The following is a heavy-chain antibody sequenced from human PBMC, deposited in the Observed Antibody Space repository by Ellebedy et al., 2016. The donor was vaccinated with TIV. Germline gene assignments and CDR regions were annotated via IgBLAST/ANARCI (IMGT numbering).Heavy chain of an antibody. D-gene: IGHD3-10*01. V-gene: IGHV3-15*01. J-gene: IGHJ5*01. Sequence: PGGSLRLSCVASGFTFSKTWMTWVRQAPGKGLEWVGRIKSKKDGATTEHAVPVKGRFTVSRDDSTNTLFLQMNNLKSEDTAVYFCATGHEFDGNWFESWGQGTLVTVSS. CDR1: GFTFSKTW. CDR2: IKSKKDGATT. CDR3: ATGHEFDGNWFES.